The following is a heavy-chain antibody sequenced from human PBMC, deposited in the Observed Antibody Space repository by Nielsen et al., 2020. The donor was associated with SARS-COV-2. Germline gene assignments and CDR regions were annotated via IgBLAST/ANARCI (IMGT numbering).Heavy chain of an antibody. CDR2: ISYDGSNK. CDR1: GFTFSSYA. CDR3: ARAQSGSYYDAFDI. Sequence: LKISCAASGFTFSSYAMHWVRQAPGKGLEWVAVISYDGSNKYYADSVKGRFTISRDNSKNTLYLQMNSLRAEDTAVYYCARAQSGSYYDAFDIWGQGTMVTVSS. J-gene: IGHJ3*02. D-gene: IGHD1-26*01. V-gene: IGHV3-30-3*01.